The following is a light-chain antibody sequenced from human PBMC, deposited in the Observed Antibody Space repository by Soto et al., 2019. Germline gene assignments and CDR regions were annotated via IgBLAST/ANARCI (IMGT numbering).Light chain of an antibody. V-gene: IGLV2-14*01. Sequence: QSALTQPASVSGSPGQSITISCTGTSSDVGGYNYVSWSQQHPGKAPKLIIYEVSNRPSGVSNRFSGSKSGNTASLTISGLQAEDEAHYYCSSYTTTDTYVFGTGTKVTVL. CDR2: EVS. J-gene: IGLJ1*01. CDR3: SSYTTTDTYV. CDR1: SSDVGGYNY.